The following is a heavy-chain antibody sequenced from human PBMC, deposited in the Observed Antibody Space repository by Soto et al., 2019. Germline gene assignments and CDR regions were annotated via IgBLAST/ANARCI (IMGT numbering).Heavy chain of an antibody. Sequence: GGSLRLSCAASGFTFSSYGMHWVRQAPGKGLEWVAVIWYDGSNKYYADSVKGRFTISRDNSKNTLYLQMNSLRAEDTAGYYCARDPAWGGTRKYYYYYYGMDVWGQGTTVTVSS. J-gene: IGHJ6*02. V-gene: IGHV3-33*01. D-gene: IGHD3-16*01. CDR1: GFTFSSYG. CDR2: IWYDGSNK. CDR3: ARDPAWGGTRKYYYYYYGMDV.